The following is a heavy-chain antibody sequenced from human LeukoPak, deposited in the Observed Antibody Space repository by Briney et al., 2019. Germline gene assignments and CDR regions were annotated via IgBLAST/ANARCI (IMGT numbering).Heavy chain of an antibody. CDR2: ISGSGSGT. J-gene: IGHJ4*02. CDR1: GFTFSSYA. V-gene: IGHV3-23*01. CDR3: AKGGSASYVRYYFDD. D-gene: IGHD6-19*01. Sequence: GGSLRLSCAASGFTFSSYAMTWVRQAPGKGLEWVSTISGSGSGTYYADSVKGRFTISRDNSKNTLYLQMNSLRAEDTAAYYCAKGGSASYVRYYFDDWGQGTLVTVSS.